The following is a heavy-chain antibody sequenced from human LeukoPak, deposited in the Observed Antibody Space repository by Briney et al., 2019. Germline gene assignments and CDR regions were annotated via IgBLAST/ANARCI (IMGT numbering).Heavy chain of an antibody. D-gene: IGHD6-13*01. Sequence: GGSLRLSCAASGFTFSSYAMSWVRQAPGKGLEWVSAISGSGGSTYYADSVKGRFTISRDNSKSTLYLQMNSLRAEDTAVYYCAKSYSSSWYGYWGQGTLVTVSS. V-gene: IGHV3-23*01. CDR3: AKSYSSSWYGY. J-gene: IGHJ4*02. CDR1: GFTFSSYA. CDR2: ISGSGGST.